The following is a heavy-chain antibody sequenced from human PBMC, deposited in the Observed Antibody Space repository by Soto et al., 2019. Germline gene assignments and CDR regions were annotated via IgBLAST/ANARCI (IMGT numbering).Heavy chain of an antibody. CDR3: ARDQAWFGEPIGMYYYYYMDV. CDR1: GFTFSSYS. CDR2: ISSSSSTI. V-gene: IGHV3-48*01. J-gene: IGHJ6*03. D-gene: IGHD3-10*01. Sequence: GGSLRLSCVASGFTFSSYSMNWVRQAPGKGLEWVSYISSSSSTIYYADSVKGRFTISRDNAKNSLYLQMNSLRAEDTAVYYCARDQAWFGEPIGMYYYYYMDVWGKGTTVTVSS.